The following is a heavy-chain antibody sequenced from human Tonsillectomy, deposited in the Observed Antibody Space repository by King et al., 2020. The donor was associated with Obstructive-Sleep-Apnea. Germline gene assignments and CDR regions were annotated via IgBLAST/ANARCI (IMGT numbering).Heavy chain of an antibody. Sequence: QLQESGPGLVKPSETLSLTCTVSGGSISSSSYYWGWIRQPPGKGLEWIGSIYYSGSTYYNPSLKSRVTISVDTSKKQFSLKLSSVTAADTAVYYCARMYYYDSSGYSPKVDYWGQGTLVTVSS. CDR2: IYYSGST. CDR1: GGSISSSSYY. J-gene: IGHJ4*02. V-gene: IGHV4-39*07. D-gene: IGHD3-22*01. CDR3: ARMYYYDSSGYSPKVDY.